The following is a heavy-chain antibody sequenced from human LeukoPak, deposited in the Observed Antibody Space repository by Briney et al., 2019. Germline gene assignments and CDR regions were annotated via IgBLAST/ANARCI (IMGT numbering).Heavy chain of an antibody. Sequence: ASVKVSCKASQYTFTEYAVHWVRQAPGQRLEWMGGIDAGNGRTKYSQSFQGRVAIIRDTSATTAYMALSRLTSEDTAIYYCARGSWTGVARGSYYFDYWGQGTLVSVSS. CDR3: ARGSWTGVARGSYYFDY. J-gene: IGHJ4*02. D-gene: IGHD3-10*01. CDR1: QYTFTEYA. V-gene: IGHV1-3*01. CDR2: IDAGNGRT.